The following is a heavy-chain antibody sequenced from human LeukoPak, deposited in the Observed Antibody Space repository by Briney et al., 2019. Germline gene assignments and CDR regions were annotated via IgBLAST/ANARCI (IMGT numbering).Heavy chain of an antibody. CDR3: ARGRIAVAGSRFDP. CDR1: GGSISSGDYS. CDR2: IYHTGGT. V-gene: IGHV4-30-2*01. D-gene: IGHD6-19*01. J-gene: IGHJ5*02. Sequence: SETLSLTCAVSGGSISSGDYSWSWVRQPPGKGLEWIGYIYHTGGTFYNPSLKSRVTMSADRSKNQFSLKLSSVTAADTAVYYCARGRIAVAGSRFDPWGQGALVTVSS.